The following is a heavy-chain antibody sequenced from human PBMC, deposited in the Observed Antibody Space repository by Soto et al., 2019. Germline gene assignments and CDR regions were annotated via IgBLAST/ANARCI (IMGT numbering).Heavy chain of an antibody. CDR1: GFTFSSYA. D-gene: IGHD2-2*01. Sequence: EVQLLESGGGLVQPGGSLRLSCAASGFTFSSYAMSWVRQAPGKGLEWVSVISYSGGSTYYADSVKGRFTISRDNSKDTLYLQMNSLRAEDTALYFCAKDLARLVLVPAAKDYWGQGTLVTVSS. CDR3: AKDLARLVLVPAAKDY. J-gene: IGHJ4*02. CDR2: ISYSGGST. V-gene: IGHV3-23*01.